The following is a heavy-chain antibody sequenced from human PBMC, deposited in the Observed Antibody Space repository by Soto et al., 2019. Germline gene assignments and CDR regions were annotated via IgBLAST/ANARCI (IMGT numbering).Heavy chain of an antibody. V-gene: IGHV5-51*01. Sequence: PGESLKISCKGSGYSFTSYWIGWVRQMPGKGLEWMGIIYPGDSDTRYSPSFQGQVTISADKSISTAYLQWSSLKASDTAMYYCARLHGDSYNYYGMDVWGQGATVTVSS. CDR1: GYSFTSYW. J-gene: IGHJ6*02. D-gene: IGHD4-17*01. CDR2: IYPGDSDT. CDR3: ARLHGDSYNYYGMDV.